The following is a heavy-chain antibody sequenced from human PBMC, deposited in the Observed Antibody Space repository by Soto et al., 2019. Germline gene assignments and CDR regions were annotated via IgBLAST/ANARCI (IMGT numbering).Heavy chain of an antibody. Sequence: GASVKVSCKASGYTSTGYYMHLVRQAPGQGLEWMGWINPNSGGTNYAQKFQGWVTMTRDTSISTAYMELSRLRSDDTAVYYCARGAYVAGGIAGVFYYYYGMDVWGQGTTVTVSS. CDR2: INPNSGGT. D-gene: IGHD6-19*01. CDR1: GYTSTGYY. J-gene: IGHJ6*02. CDR3: ARGAYVAGGIAGVFYYYYGMDV. V-gene: IGHV1-2*04.